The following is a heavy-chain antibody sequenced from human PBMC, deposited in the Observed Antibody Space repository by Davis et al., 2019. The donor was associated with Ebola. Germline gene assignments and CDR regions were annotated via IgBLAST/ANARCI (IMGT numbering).Heavy chain of an antibody. CDR3: ARGSYWVDY. V-gene: IGHV5-10-1*01. J-gene: IGHJ4*02. Sequence: PGGSLRLSCKGSGYSFTSYWIVWVRQMPGKGLECMGIIFPGDSYTNYSPSFQGHVTISADKSISTAYLQWSSLKASDTAMYYCARGSYWVDYWGQGTPVTVSS. D-gene: IGHD1-26*01. CDR2: IFPGDSYT. CDR1: GYSFTSYW.